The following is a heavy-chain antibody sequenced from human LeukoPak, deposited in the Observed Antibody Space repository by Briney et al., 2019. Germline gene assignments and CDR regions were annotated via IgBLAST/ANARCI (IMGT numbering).Heavy chain of an antibody. Sequence: ASVRVSCKASGYTFSSYGISWVRQAPGQGLEWMGWISVYNGNTNNTQKLQGRVTMTRDTSTNTAYMELRSLRSDDTAVYYCARDAYTSGADYWGQGTLVTVSS. D-gene: IGHD3-16*01. V-gene: IGHV1-18*01. CDR2: ISVYNGNT. J-gene: IGHJ4*02. CDR3: ARDAYTSGADY. CDR1: GYTFSSYG.